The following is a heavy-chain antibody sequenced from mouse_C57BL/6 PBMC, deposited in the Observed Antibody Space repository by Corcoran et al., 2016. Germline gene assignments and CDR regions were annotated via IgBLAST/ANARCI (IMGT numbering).Heavy chain of an antibody. D-gene: IGHD1-1*01. CDR3: ARGYGSSHFAY. J-gene: IGHJ3*01. V-gene: IGHV9-3*01. Sequence: QIQLVQSGPELKKPGETVKISCKASGYTFTTFGMSWVKQAPGKGLKWLGWINTYSGVPTYADDFKGRFAFSLETSASTAYLQINNLKNEDTATYFCARGYGSSHFAYWGQGTLVTVS. CDR1: GYTFTTFG. CDR2: INTYSGVP.